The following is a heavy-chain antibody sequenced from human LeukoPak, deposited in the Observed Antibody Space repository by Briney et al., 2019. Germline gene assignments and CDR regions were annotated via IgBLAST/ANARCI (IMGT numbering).Heavy chain of an antibody. Sequence: PSETLSLTCTVSGGSISSSNWWSWVRQPPGKGLEWIGEIYHSGSTNYNPSLKSRVTISVDTSKNQFSLKLSSVTAADTAVYYCARDSRPLRRYYYYGMDVWGQGTTVTVSS. V-gene: IGHV4-4*02. CDR3: ARDSRPLRRYYYYGMDV. CDR1: GGSISSSNW. J-gene: IGHJ6*02. CDR2: IYHSGST.